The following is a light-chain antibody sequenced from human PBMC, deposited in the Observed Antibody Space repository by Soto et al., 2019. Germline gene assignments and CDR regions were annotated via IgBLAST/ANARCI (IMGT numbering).Light chain of an antibody. Sequence: EIVLTQSPGTLSLSPGERATLSCRASQTVSSSYLAWYQQKPGQAPRLLIYGASSRATGISDRFSGSGSGTDFTLTISRLDPEDFAVYYCQQYDSSPFTFGPGTKVDIK. J-gene: IGKJ3*01. CDR1: QTVSSSY. CDR2: GAS. V-gene: IGKV3-20*01. CDR3: QQYDSSPFT.